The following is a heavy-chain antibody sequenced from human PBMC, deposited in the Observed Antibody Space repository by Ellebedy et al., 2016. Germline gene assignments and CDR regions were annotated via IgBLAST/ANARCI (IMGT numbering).Heavy chain of an antibody. CDR3: ARGPTLGLDV. V-gene: IGHV1-18*04. Sequence: ASVKVSXXGSGYSFTSYWIGWVRQAPGQGLEWMGWISAYNGNTNYAQKLQGRVTMTTDTSTSTAYMELRSLRSDDTAVYYCARGPTLGLDVWGKGTTVTVSS. J-gene: IGHJ6*04. CDR1: GYSFTSYW. CDR2: ISAYNGNT. D-gene: IGHD1-26*01.